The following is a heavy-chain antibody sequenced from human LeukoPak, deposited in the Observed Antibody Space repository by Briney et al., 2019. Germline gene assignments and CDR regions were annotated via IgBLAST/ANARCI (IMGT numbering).Heavy chain of an antibody. Sequence: PGGPLRLSCAASGFTFSSYWMSWVRQAPGKGLEWVANIKQDGSEKYYVDSVKGRFTISRDNAKNSLYLQMNSLRAEDTAVYYCARDSYFSAADYWGQGTLVTVSS. V-gene: IGHV3-7*01. J-gene: IGHJ4*02. CDR1: GFTFSSYW. D-gene: IGHD2-2*01. CDR3: ARDSYFSAADY. CDR2: IKQDGSEK.